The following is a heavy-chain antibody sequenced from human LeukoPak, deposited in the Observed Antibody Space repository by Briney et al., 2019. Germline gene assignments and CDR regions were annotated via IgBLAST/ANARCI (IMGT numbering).Heavy chain of an antibody. J-gene: IGHJ4*02. CDR3: ARDLASCAGDCYSDGFDY. CDR1: GGSISSSSYY. Sequence: SETLSLTCTVSGGSISSSSYYWGWIRQPPGKGLEWIGSIYYSGSTYYNPSLRSRVIVSVDTSKNHFSLKMSSVTAADTAVYYCARDLASCAGDCYSDGFDYWGQGTLVTVSS. V-gene: IGHV4-39*07. CDR2: IYYSGST. D-gene: IGHD2-21*02.